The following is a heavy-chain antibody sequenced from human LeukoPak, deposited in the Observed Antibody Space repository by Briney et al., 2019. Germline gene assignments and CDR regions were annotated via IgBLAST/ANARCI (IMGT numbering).Heavy chain of an antibody. J-gene: IGHJ6*02. Sequence: ASVKVSCKASGYTFTSYFMHWVRQAPGQGLEWMGIINPSGGSTGYAQKFQGRVTMTRDTSTSTVYMELSSLRSEDTAVYYCARDKHYGGNYYYYYGMDVWGQGTTVTVSS. V-gene: IGHV1-46*01. CDR3: ARDKHYGGNYYYYYGMDV. D-gene: IGHD4-23*01. CDR2: INPSGGST. CDR1: GYTFTSYF.